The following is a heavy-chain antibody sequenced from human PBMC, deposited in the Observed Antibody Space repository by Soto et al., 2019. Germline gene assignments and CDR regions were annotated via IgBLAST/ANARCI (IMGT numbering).Heavy chain of an antibody. J-gene: IGHJ6*02. D-gene: IGHD2-21*02. CDR3: AKASDDYTMDV. CDR1: GYTSTDYF. V-gene: IGHV1-2*02. CDR2: TNPKSGAT. Sequence: QAQLVQSGAEVKKSGASVKVSCKASGYTSTDYFVHWVRQAPRHGPEWMGWTNPKSGATKYAPRFQGRVTMTRDTSISTAYLEVSGLKFDDMAVYYCAKASDDYTMDVWGQGTPVTVSS.